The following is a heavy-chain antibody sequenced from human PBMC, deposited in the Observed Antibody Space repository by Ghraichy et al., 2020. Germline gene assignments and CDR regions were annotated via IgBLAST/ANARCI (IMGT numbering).Heavy chain of an antibody. J-gene: IGHJ4*02. Sequence: SQTLSLTCTVSGGSISSYYWSWIRQPAGKGLEWIGPIYTSGSTNYNPSLKSRVTMSVDTSKNQFSLKLSSVTAADTAVYYCARDGGYYDSSGYYTFDYWGQGTLVTVSS. V-gene: IGHV4-4*07. CDR1: GGSISSYY. CDR2: IYTSGST. D-gene: IGHD3-22*01. CDR3: ARDGGYYDSSGYYTFDY.